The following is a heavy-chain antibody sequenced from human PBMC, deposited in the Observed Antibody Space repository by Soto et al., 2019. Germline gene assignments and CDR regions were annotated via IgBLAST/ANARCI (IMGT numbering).Heavy chain of an antibody. CDR2: VYHTGDT. CDR3: AREIVTAGGNNYFDP. D-gene: IGHD2-21*02. CDR1: GGTVASSHW. Sequence: QVQLQESGPRLVKPSGSLSLTCGVSGGTVASSHWWSWVRQSPGGGLEWIGNVYHTGDTNFNPSLRSRVTISGDKSNNQFSLRLNSLTAADTAVYFCAREIVTAGGNNYFDPWGPGTLVTVSS. V-gene: IGHV4-4*02. J-gene: IGHJ5*02.